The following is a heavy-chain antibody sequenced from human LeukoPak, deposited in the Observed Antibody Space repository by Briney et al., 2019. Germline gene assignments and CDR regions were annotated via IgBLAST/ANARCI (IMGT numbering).Heavy chain of an antibody. V-gene: IGHV3-74*01. CDR1: GFTFSNYW. J-gene: IGHJ5*02. Sequence: GGSLRLSCEASGFTFSNYWMHWVRQAPGKGLVWVSRINSDGINTSYADSVKGRFTISRDNAKNTLNLQMNSLRAEDTAVYYCARDLGRYYDTSDNWFGPWGQGTLVTVSS. D-gene: IGHD3-22*01. CDR3: ARDLGRYYDTSDNWFGP. CDR2: INSDGINT.